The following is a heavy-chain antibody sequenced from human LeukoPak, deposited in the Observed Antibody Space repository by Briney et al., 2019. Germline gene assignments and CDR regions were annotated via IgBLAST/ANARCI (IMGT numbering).Heavy chain of an antibody. D-gene: IGHD3-10*02. CDR3: AELGIPMLGGV. CDR1: GFTFSSYE. CDR2: ISSIVMTI. J-gene: IGHJ6*04. V-gene: IGHV3-48*03. Sequence: GGTLRLSCAASGFTFSSYEMNLVRQAPGKGLDGVSYISSIVMTIYFADSVNGRFTISRDNAKNSLYLPMNSLRAEDTAVYYCAELGIPMLGGVWGKGTTVTISS.